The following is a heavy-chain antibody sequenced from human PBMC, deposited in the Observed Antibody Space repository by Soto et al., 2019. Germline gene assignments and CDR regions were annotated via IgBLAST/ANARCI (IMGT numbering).Heavy chain of an antibody. V-gene: IGHV2-26*01. CDR1: GFSLSNARMS. CDR3: ARIRGWGWLGPNDY. D-gene: IGHD3-10*01. CDR2: IFSNDAK. Sequence: QVTLKESGPVLVKPTETLTLTCTDSGFSLSNARMSVSWIRQPPGKALEWLAHIFSNDAKSYSASLKNRLTISKDTSKSQVVLTMTKMDPVDTATYYCARIRGWGWLGPNDYWGQGTLVTVSS. J-gene: IGHJ4*02.